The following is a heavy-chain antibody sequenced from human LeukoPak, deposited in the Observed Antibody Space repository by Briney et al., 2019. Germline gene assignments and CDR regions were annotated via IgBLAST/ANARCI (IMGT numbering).Heavy chain of an antibody. J-gene: IGHJ4*02. Sequence: GESLKISCKGSGYSFTNYWIGWVRQMPGKGLEWMGIIYPDDSDTRYSPSFKGQVTISADKSISSAYLQWSSLKASDTAMYYCARLPTYSIRDYSNFDYWGQGTLVTVSS. V-gene: IGHV5-51*01. CDR2: IYPDDSDT. CDR1: GYSFTNYW. D-gene: IGHD4-4*01. CDR3: ARLPTYSIRDYSNFDY.